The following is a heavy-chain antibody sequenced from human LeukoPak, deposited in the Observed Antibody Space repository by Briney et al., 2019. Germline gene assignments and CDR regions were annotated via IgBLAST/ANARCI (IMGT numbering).Heavy chain of an antibody. CDR3: ARVAGGGDRLAGNYFDY. Sequence: SVKVSCRASGGTFSSYAISWVRQAPGQGLEWMGGIIPIFGTANYAQKFQGRVTITADESMSTAYMELSSLRSEDTAVYYCARVAGGGDRLAGNYFDYWGQGTLVTVSS. V-gene: IGHV1-69*01. D-gene: IGHD2-21*02. CDR1: GGTFSSYA. CDR2: IIPIFGTA. J-gene: IGHJ4*02.